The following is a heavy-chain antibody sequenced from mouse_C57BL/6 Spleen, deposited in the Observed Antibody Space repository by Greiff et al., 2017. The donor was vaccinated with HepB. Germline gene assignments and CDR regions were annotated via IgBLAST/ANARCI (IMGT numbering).Heavy chain of an antibody. CDR1: GYTFTDYE. Sequence: QVQLQQSGAELVRPGASVTLSCKASGYTFTDYEMHWVKQTPVHGLEWIGAIDPETGGTAYNQKFKGKAILTADKSSSTAYMELRSLTSEDSAVYYCARGGSSYPLAMDYWGQGTSVTVSS. CDR2: IDPETGGT. D-gene: IGHD1-1*01. V-gene: IGHV1-15*01. CDR3: ARGGSSYPLAMDY. J-gene: IGHJ4*01.